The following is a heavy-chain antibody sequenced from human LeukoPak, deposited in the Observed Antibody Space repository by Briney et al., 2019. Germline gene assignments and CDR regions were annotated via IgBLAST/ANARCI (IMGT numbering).Heavy chain of an antibody. Sequence: ASVTVSCKVSEYALTELSIHWVRQTPGKGLECMGGFDPEGGETIYAQKFQGRVTMTEDTSTDTAHMELSSLRSEDTAVYYCARVDSGVPAAVPFNWFDPWGQGTLVTVSS. J-gene: IGHJ5*02. CDR3: ARVDSGVPAAVPFNWFDP. D-gene: IGHD2-2*01. CDR1: EYALTELS. CDR2: FDPEGGET. V-gene: IGHV1-24*01.